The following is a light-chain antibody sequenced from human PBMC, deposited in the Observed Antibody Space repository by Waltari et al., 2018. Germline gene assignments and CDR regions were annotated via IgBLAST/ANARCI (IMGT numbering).Light chain of an antibody. Sequence: SYDLTQPPSVSVSPGQTARITCSGDALPKQYAYWYQQRPGQALVLVIYKDKERPSGFPERFSGAGSGTTVTLTISGVQAEDEADYYCQSADSSGTYVVFGGGTKLTVL. CDR3: QSADSSGTYVV. CDR2: KDK. V-gene: IGLV3-25*03. CDR1: ALPKQY. J-gene: IGLJ2*01.